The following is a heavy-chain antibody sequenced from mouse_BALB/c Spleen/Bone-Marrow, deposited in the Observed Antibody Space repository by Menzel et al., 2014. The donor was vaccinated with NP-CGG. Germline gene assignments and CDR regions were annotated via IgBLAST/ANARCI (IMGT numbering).Heavy chain of an antibody. CDR1: GFNIKDTY. D-gene: IGHD1-1*01. CDR3: ARGYYGGSPYATDY. Sequence: VQLQGLGAELVKPGASVKLPCTSSGFNIKDTYKHWVKQRPEQGLEWIGKIDPANGNTKYDPKFQGKATITADTSSNTAYLQLSSLTSEDAAVYYCARGYYGGSPYATDYWGQGTSVPVSS. V-gene: IGHV14-3*02. J-gene: IGHJ4*01. CDR2: IDPANGNT.